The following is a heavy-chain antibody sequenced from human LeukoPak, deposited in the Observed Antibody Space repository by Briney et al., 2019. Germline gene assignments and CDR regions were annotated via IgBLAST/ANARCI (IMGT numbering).Heavy chain of an antibody. CDR3: ARGAEFYYYYYYMDV. Sequence: GASVKVSCKASGGTFSSYAISWVRQAPGQGLEWMGWMNPNSGNTGYAQKFQGRVTMTRNTSISTAYMELSSLRSEDTAVYYCARGAEFYYYYYYMDVWGKGTTVTVSS. J-gene: IGHJ6*03. CDR2: MNPNSGNT. CDR1: GGTFSSYA. V-gene: IGHV1-8*02.